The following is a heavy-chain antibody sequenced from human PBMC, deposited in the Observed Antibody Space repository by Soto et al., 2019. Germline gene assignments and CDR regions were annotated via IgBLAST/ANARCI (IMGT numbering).Heavy chain of an antibody. Sequence: QVQLVQSGAEVKKPGSSVKVSCKTSGGTFNTYTMNWLRQAPGQGLEWMGGIIPIVGSANYAQKFQGRVPIAADETPNPAYIELSSLRFEGTAVYYCARERELVLWGQGTLVTVSS. J-gene: IGHJ4*02. D-gene: IGHD1-26*01. V-gene: IGHV1-69*12. CDR2: IIPIVGSA. CDR3: ARERELVL. CDR1: GGTFNTYT.